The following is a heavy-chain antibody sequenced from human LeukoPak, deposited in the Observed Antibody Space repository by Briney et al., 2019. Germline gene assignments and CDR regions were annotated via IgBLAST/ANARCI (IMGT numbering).Heavy chain of an antibody. J-gene: IGHJ4*02. D-gene: IGHD1-1*01. Sequence: SGGSLRLSCAASGFTFISYVMHWVRQAPGKGLEWVAVIWYDGSTKHYADSVKGRFTISRDNSKNTLYLQMNSLRAEDTAVHYCARDRNWYLDYWGQGTLVTVSS. CDR3: ARDRNWYLDY. CDR2: IWYDGSTK. V-gene: IGHV3-33*01. CDR1: GFTFISYV.